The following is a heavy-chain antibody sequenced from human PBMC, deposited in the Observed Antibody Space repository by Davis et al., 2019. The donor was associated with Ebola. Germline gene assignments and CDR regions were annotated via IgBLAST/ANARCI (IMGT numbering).Heavy chain of an antibody. CDR2: IRQDGSEK. Sequence: GESLKISCAASGFTFSSDWMSWVRQAPGKGLEWVANIRQDGSEKYYVDSVKGRFTILRDNAKKSLYLQMKSLRDEDTAVYYCAKAGDSSGWFDNWFDPWGQGTLVTVSS. V-gene: IGHV3-7*01. CDR1: GFTFSSDW. CDR3: AKAGDSSGWFDNWFDP. J-gene: IGHJ5*02. D-gene: IGHD6-19*01.